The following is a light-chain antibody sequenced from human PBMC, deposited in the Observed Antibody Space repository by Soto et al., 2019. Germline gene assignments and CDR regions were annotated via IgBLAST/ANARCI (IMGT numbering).Light chain of an antibody. CDR1: SSDVGGYNY. J-gene: IGLJ1*01. CDR3: SSYADSNNFV. Sequence: QSALTQPPSESGSPGQSVTISCTGTSSDVGGYNYVSWYQQHPGKAPKLMIYEVSKRPSGVPDRFSGSKSGNTASLTVSGLKAEDDADYYCSSYADSNNFVFGTGTKVTVL. CDR2: EVS. V-gene: IGLV2-8*01.